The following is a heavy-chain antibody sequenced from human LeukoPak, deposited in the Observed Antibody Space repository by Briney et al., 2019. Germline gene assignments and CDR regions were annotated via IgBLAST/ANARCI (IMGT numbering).Heavy chain of an antibody. CDR2: ISSSSSFI. J-gene: IGHJ4*02. D-gene: IGHD2-2*01. Sequence: GGSLRLSCADSGFTFSRYSMNWVRQAPGKGLEWVSSISSSSSFIYYADSVKGRFTISRDNAKNSLYLQMNSLRAEDTAVYYCARDPPLGSCSTISCPHLDYWGQGTLVTVSS. CDR1: GFTFSRYS. V-gene: IGHV3-21*01. CDR3: ARDPPLGSCSTISCPHLDY.